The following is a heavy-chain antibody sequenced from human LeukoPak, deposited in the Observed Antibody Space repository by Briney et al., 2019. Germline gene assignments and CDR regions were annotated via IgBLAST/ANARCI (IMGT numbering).Heavy chain of an antibody. J-gene: IGHJ4*02. CDR1: GYTLTELS. D-gene: IGHD1-1*01. CDR2: FDPEDSEP. Sequence: ASVKVSCKVSGYTLTELSMHWVRQAPGKGLEWMGGFDPEDSEPIYAQKFRGRVTMTEDTSTDTAYMELSSLRSEDTAVYYCARNKRLGWERADTTFDYWGQGALVTVSS. CDR3: ARNKRLGWERADTTFDY. V-gene: IGHV1-24*01.